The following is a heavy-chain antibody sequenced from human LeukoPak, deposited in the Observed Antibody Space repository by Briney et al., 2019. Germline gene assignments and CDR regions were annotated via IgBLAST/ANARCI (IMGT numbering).Heavy chain of an antibody. CDR1: GYTFTGYY. CDR3: ARTVQYYYDSSGDY. CDR2: INPNSGGT. D-gene: IGHD3-22*01. V-gene: IGHV1-2*02. J-gene: IGHJ4*02. Sequence: GASVKVSCKASGYTFTGYYMHWVRQAPGQGLEWMGWINPNSGGTNYAQKFQGRVTMTRDTSISTAYMELSRLRSDDTAVYYCARTVQYYYDSSGDYWGQGTLVTVSS.